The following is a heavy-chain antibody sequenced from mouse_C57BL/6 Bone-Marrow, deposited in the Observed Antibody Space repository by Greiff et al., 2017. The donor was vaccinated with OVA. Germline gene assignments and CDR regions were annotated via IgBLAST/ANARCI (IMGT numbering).Heavy chain of an antibody. Sequence: EVKLMESGGGLVKPGGSLKLSCAASGFTFSSYAMSWVRQTPEKRLEWVATISDGGSYTYYPDNVKGRFTISRDNAKNNLYLQMSHLKSEDTAMYYCARECWDVYFDYWGQGTTLTVSS. V-gene: IGHV5-4*01. D-gene: IGHD4-1*01. CDR3: ARECWDVYFDY. CDR2: ISDGGSYT. CDR1: GFTFSSYA. J-gene: IGHJ2*01.